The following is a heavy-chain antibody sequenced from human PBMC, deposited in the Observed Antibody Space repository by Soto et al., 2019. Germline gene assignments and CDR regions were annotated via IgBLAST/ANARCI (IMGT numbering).Heavy chain of an antibody. J-gene: IGHJ4*02. CDR3: ARGGHVVLVTAAFDY. CDR1: GNTFSNYY. Sequence: QVQLVQSGAEVKKPGASVKVSCKASGNTFSNYYIHWVRQAPGQGLEWMGTINPSGGHTTYAQKFLGRVTMTRDTSTSTLYMELTSLRSEDTAVYYCARGGHVVLVTAAFDYWGQGTLVTVSS. D-gene: IGHD2-21*02. V-gene: IGHV1-46*03. CDR2: INPSGGHT.